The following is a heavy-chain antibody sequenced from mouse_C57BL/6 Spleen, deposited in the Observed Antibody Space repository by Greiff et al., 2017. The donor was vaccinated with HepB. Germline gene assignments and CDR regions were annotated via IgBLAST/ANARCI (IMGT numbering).Heavy chain of an antibody. CDR2: INYDGSST. V-gene: IGHV5-16*01. CDR3: ARAPFITTVVDWYFDV. D-gene: IGHD1-1*01. CDR1: GFTFSDYY. Sequence: EVKLVESEGGLVQPGSSMKLSCTASGFTFSDYYMAWVRQVPEKGLEWVANINYDGSSTYYLDSLKSRFIISRDNAKNILYLQMSSLKSEDTATYYCARAPFITTVVDWYFDVWGTGTTVTVSS. J-gene: IGHJ1*03.